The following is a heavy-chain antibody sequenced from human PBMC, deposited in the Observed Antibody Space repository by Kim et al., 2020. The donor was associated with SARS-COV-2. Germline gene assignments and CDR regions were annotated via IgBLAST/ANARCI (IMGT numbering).Heavy chain of an antibody. Sequence: ASVKVSCKASGYTFTTFALYWVRRAPGQRLEWMGWINGGNGNTRYSQKFQARVSITRDTSATTAYLELSGLRSEDTAVYYCARVAVAGSFDYWGQGTLVTVSS. J-gene: IGHJ4*02. V-gene: IGHV1-3*01. D-gene: IGHD6-19*01. CDR3: ARVAVAGSFDY. CDR1: GYTFTTFA. CDR2: INGGNGNT.